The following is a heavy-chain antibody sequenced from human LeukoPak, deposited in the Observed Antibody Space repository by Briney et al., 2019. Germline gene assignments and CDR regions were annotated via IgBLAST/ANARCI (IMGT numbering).Heavy chain of an antibody. CDR1: GFTFSSYE. Sequence: GGSLRLSRAASGFTFSSYEMNWVRQAPGKGLEWVSYISSSGSTIYYADSVKGRFTISRDNAKNSLYLQMNSLRAEDTAVYYCAREDSDIVVVTVHGERYFDYWGQGTLVTVSS. CDR3: AREDSDIVVVTVHGERYFDY. CDR2: ISSSGSTI. D-gene: IGHD2-21*02. V-gene: IGHV3-48*03. J-gene: IGHJ4*02.